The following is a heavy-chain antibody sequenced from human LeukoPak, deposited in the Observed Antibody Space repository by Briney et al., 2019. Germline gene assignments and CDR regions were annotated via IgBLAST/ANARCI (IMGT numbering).Heavy chain of an antibody. D-gene: IGHD3-22*01. CDR1: GFTFRSYG. Sequence: GSLRLSCVATGFTFRSYGMRWVRHGTGEGLDWVAVISHYGSNIHYADSVKGRVNISRDNSKNTLYLQMNRLRAEDTAVYYCAKDGSSGYCYGGFDYWGQGTLVTVSS. V-gene: IGHV3-30*18. CDR3: AKDGSSGYCYGGFDY. CDR2: ISHYGSNI. J-gene: IGHJ4*02.